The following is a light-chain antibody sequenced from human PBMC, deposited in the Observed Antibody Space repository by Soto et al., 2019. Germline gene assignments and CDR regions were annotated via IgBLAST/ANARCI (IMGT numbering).Light chain of an antibody. CDR1: SSDIGYYNY. CDR3: SSFTTSITRV. CDR2: EVS. V-gene: IGLV2-14*01. J-gene: IGLJ1*01. Sequence: QSALTQPASVSGSPGQSITISCTGTSSDIGYYNYVSWYQQHPGEAPKLMAYEVSNRPSGVSDRFSGSKSGITASLTISGLQAEDEADYYCSSFTTSITRVFGTGTKLTVL.